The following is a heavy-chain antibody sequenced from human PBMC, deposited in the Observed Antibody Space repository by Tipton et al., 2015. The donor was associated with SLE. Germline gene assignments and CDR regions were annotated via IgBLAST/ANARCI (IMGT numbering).Heavy chain of an antibody. CDR1: GFTFSSYS. Sequence: SLRLSCAASGFTFSSYSMNWVRQAPGKGLEWVSSMSSSRSYIFYADSVKGRFTISRDNAKKSLYLQMNSLRDEDTAVYYCATSSGTEPYFDYWGQGTLVTVSS. V-gene: IGHV3-21*01. J-gene: IGHJ4*02. D-gene: IGHD3-10*01. CDR2: MSSSRSYI. CDR3: ATSSGTEPYFDY.